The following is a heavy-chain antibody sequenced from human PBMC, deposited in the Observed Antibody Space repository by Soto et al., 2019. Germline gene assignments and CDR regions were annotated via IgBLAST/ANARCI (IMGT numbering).Heavy chain of an antibody. CDR1: GFRFDGHA. J-gene: IGHJ4*02. D-gene: IGHD3-16*02. CDR3: ARLRYSEGPGTFDY. CDR2: LGWNSGGI. Sequence: EVQLVESGGGSVQPGRSLRLSCVGSGFRFDGHAMHWVRQSPGKGLEWVSGLGWNSGGIDYADFVKGRFTISRDNAKNSLDLQMKSLRPEDTALYYCARLRYSEGPGTFDYWGQGTLVTVSS. V-gene: IGHV3-9*01.